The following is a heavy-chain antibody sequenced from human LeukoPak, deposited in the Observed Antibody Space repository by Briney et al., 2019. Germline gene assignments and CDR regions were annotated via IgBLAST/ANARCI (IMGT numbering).Heavy chain of an antibody. D-gene: IGHD1-26*01. V-gene: IGHV3-53*01. J-gene: IGHJ4*02. CDR1: GFTVSSNY. CDR3: ARGVNSGYFDY. Sequence: GGSLRLSCAASGFTVSSNYMSWVRQAPGKGLEWVSVIYSGGSTYYADPVKVRFTISRDNSKNTLYLQMDSLRAEDTAVYYCARGVNSGYFDYCGQGTLVTVSS. CDR2: IYSGGST.